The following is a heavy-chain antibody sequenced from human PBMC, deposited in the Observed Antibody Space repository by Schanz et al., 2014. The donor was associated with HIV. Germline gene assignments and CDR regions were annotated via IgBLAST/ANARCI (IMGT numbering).Heavy chain of an antibody. CDR2: VYSGGSS. CDR3: ARILLSSSGWYGGDY. Sequence: QVQLQESGPGLVKPSETLSLTCNVSGDSISNYYWTWIRQPAGRGLEWIGRVYSGGSSNYNPSLRSRVTMSVDTSKNQFPLILSSVTAADTAVYYCARILLSSSGWYGGDYWGQGTLVIVSS. D-gene: IGHD6-19*01. V-gene: IGHV4-4*07. J-gene: IGHJ4*02. CDR1: GDSISNYY.